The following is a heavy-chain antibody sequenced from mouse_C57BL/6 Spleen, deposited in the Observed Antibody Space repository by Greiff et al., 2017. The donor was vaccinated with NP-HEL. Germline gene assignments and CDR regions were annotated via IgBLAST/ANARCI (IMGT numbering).Heavy chain of an antibody. J-gene: IGHJ1*03. D-gene: IGHD2-3*01. CDR1: GYTFTDYE. CDR2: IDPETGGT. V-gene: IGHV1-15*01. CDR3: TRHDGYYRYFDV. Sequence: QVTLKESGAELVRPGASVTLSCKASGYTFTDYEMHWVKQTPVHGLEWIGAIDPETGGTAYNQKFKGKAILTADKSSSTAYMELRSLTSEDSAVYYCTRHDGYYRYFDVWGTGTTVTVSS.